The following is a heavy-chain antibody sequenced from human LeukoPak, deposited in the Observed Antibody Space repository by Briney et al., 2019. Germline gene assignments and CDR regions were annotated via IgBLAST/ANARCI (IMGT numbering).Heavy chain of an antibody. J-gene: IGHJ5*02. D-gene: IGHD3/OR15-3a*01. CDR2: ISSTNSI. CDR1: QFTFSTYS. Sequence: GGSLRLSCVASQFTFSTYSMTWVRQAPGKGLEWVSSISSTNSISYADSVKGRFTISRDNAKNSLYLQMNSLKAEDTAVYYCARGIEDSRAQPVSQWYDPWGQGTLVTVSS. CDR3: ARGIEDSRAQPVSQWYDP. V-gene: IGHV3-21*06.